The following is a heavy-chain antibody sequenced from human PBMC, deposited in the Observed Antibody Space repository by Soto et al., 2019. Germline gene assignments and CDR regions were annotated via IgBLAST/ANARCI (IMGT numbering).Heavy chain of an antibody. D-gene: IGHD3-3*01. CDR2: IYTSGST. J-gene: IGHJ5*02. V-gene: IGHV4-4*07. CDR3: ARAEERITIFGVVIRFDP. CDR1: GGSISSYY. Sequence: SETLSLTCTVSGGSISSYYWSWIRQPAGKGLEWIGRIYTSGSTNYNPSLKSRVTMSVDTSKNQFSLKLSSVTAADTAVYYCARAEERITIFGVVIRFDPWGQGTLVTVSS.